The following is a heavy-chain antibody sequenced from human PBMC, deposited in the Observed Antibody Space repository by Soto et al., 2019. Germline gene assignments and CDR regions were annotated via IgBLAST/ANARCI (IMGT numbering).Heavy chain of an antibody. CDR1: GGSVSSGSYY. V-gene: IGHV4-61*01. D-gene: IGHD1-26*01. CDR3: ARDSGWDLGY. Sequence: QVQLQESGPGRVKPSETLSLTCTVSGGSVSSGSYYWSWIRQPPGKGLEWIGYIYYSGSTNYNPSLKSRVTISVDTSKNQFSLKLSSVTAADTAVYYCARDSGWDLGYWGQGTLVTVSS. CDR2: IYYSGST. J-gene: IGHJ4*02.